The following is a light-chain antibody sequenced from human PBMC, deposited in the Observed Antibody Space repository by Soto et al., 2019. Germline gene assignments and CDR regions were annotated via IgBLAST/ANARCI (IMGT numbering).Light chain of an antibody. Sequence: DIQMTQSPSSMSASVGDRVSFTCRASQDISTWLAWYQQKPGKAPKLLIYAASSLQSGVPSRFSGSGSGTDFTLTISSLQPEDFATHYCQQANSFPSFGGGTKVEIK. CDR2: AAS. J-gene: IGKJ4*01. V-gene: IGKV1-12*02. CDR1: QDISTW. CDR3: QQANSFPS.